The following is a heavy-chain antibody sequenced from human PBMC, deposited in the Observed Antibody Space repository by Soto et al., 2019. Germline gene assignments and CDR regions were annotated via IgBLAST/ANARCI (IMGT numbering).Heavy chain of an antibody. D-gene: IGHD1-1*01. V-gene: IGHV3-23*01. CDR1: GLTFSTSA. Sequence: EEQLLESGGGLVQPGGSLRLSCAASGLTFSTSAMSWVRQAPGKGLEWVSLISASGRRTDYADSVKGRFTISRDNSKSTVYLQMNSLRADDTAVYYCATWHEREHAYDVWGQGTTVTVSS. CDR3: ATWHEREHAYDV. J-gene: IGHJ3*01. CDR2: ISASGRRT.